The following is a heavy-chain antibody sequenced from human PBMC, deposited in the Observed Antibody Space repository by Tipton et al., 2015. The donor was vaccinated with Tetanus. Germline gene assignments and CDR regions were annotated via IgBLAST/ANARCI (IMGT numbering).Heavy chain of an antibody. CDR2: IDPNSGGT. D-gene: IGHD3-22*01. J-gene: IGHJ6*02. Sequence: QVQLVQSGAEVKKPGASVKVSCKASGYTFTGYYMYWVRQAPGQGLEWMGWIDPNSGGTVYAQKFQGRVTMTRETSISTAYMGLRSLRTDDTAVYYCARDRGDYIYYGMDVWGPGTTVTVS. CDR1: GYTFTGYY. V-gene: IGHV1-2*02. CDR3: ARDRGDYIYYGMDV.